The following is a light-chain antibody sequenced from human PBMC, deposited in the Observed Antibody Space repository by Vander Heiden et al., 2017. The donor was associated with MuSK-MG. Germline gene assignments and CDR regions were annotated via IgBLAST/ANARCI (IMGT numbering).Light chain of an antibody. J-gene: IGKJ3*01. CDR1: QDISNY. CDR3: QQYDNLPLT. CDR2: DAS. V-gene: IGKV1-33*01. Sequence: DIKMTQSPSSLSASEGDRVTITCQASQDISNYLNWYQQKPGKAPKLLIYDASNLETGVPSRFSGSGSGTDFTFTISSLQPEDIATYYCQQYDNLPLTFGPGTKVEIK.